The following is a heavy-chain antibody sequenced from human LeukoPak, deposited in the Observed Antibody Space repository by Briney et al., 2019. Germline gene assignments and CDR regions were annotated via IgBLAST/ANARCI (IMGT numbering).Heavy chain of an antibody. CDR1: GYTFTSYG. CDR2: ISAYNGNT. D-gene: IGHD4-11*01. Sequence: ASVKVSCKASGYTFTSYGISWVRQAPGQGLEWMGWISAYNGNTNYAQKLQGRVTMTTDTSTSTAYMELRSLRSGDTAVYYCARDYSNYDSSWFDPWGQGTLVTVSS. V-gene: IGHV1-18*01. J-gene: IGHJ5*02. CDR3: ARDYSNYDSSWFDP.